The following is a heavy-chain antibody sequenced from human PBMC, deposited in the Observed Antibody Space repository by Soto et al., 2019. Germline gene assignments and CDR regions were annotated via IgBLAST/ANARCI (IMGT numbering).Heavy chain of an antibody. D-gene: IGHD3-16*01. Sequence: QVQLVQSGAEVRKPGASVKVSCKASGHTLASYDINWVRQATGQGLEWMGWMTPDSGDTGYAQKFQGRVTMTWHTSIPTAYMELSSLRSDATAVYYCARDPFYGWFDSWGQGTLVTVSS. J-gene: IGHJ5*01. CDR3: ARDPFYGWFDS. CDR1: GHTLASYD. V-gene: IGHV1-8*01. CDR2: MTPDSGDT.